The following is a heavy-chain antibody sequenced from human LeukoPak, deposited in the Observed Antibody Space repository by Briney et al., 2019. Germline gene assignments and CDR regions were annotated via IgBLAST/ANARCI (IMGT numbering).Heavy chain of an antibody. CDR2: IFYSGST. CDR1: GGSITSSSYY. Sequence: SETLSLTCTVSGGSITSSSYYWGWIRQPPGKGLEWIGSIFYSGSTYYNPSLKSRVTISVDTSKTQFSLKLSSVTAADTAVYYCARDVGSSSWSYYGMDVWGQGTTVTVSS. CDR3: ARDVGSSSWSYYGMDV. J-gene: IGHJ6*02. D-gene: IGHD6-13*01. V-gene: IGHV4-39*07.